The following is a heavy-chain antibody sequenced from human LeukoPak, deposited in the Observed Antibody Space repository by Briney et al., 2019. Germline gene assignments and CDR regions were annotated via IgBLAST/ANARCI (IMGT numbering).Heavy chain of an antibody. D-gene: IGHD6-19*01. J-gene: IGHJ5*02. CDR2: IRSKAYGRTT. V-gene: IGHV3-49*04. CDR3: TRGNSSGWGTNWFDP. Sequence: GGSLRLSCTASGYTFGDYAMSWVRQAPGKGLEWVGFIRSKAYGRTTEYAASVKGRFTISRDDSKSIAYLQMNSLKTEDTAVYYCTRGNSSGWGTNWFDPWGQGTLVTVSS. CDR1: GYTFGDYA.